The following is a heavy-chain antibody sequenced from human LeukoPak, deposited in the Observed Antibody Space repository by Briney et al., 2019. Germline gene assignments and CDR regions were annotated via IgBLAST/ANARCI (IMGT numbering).Heavy chain of an antibody. CDR3: ARSLNVDSYMDV. J-gene: IGHJ6*03. D-gene: IGHD5-12*01. CDR2: INPSGDST. Sequence: ASVKVSCKASGYTFTNYYIHWVRQAPGQGLAWMGIINPSGDSTSYAQNFQGRVTMTTDMSTSTVYMELSSLTSDDTAVYYCARSLNVDSYMDVWGKGTTVTVSS. CDR1: GYTFTNYY. V-gene: IGHV1-46*01.